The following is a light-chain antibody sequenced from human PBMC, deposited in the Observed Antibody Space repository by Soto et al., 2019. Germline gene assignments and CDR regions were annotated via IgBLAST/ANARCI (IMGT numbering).Light chain of an antibody. CDR1: SSNIGSNY. J-gene: IGLJ1*01. V-gene: IGLV1-47*01. CDR3: AAWDDSLSGPEV. CDR2: RNN. Sequence: QSVLTQPPSASGTPGQRVTISCSGSSSNIGSNYVYWYQQLPGTAPKLLIYRNNQRPSGVPDRFSGSKSGTSASLAISGLRSEDEADYYCAAWDDSLSGPEVFGTGTQLTVL.